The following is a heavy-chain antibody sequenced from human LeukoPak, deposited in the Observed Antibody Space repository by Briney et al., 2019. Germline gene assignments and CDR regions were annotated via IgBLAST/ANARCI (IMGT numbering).Heavy chain of an antibody. D-gene: IGHD6-6*01. Sequence: GGSLRLSCAASGFTVSSNYMSWVRQAPGKGLEWVSVIYSGGSTYYADSVKGRFTISRDNSKNTLYLQMNSLRAEDTAVYYCARGRGIAARPYYYYGMDVWGQGTTVTVSS. J-gene: IGHJ6*02. CDR1: GFTVSSNY. V-gene: IGHV3-66*01. CDR3: ARGRGIAARPYYYYGMDV. CDR2: IYSGGST.